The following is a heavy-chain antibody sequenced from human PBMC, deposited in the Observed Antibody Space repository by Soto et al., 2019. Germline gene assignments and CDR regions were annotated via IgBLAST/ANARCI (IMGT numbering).Heavy chain of an antibody. CDR2: ISYDGSNK. V-gene: IGHV3-30*18. J-gene: IGHJ4*02. Sequence: QVQLVESGGGVVQPGRSLRLSCAASGFTFSSYGMHWVRQAPGKGLEWVAVISYDGSNKYYADSVKGRFIISRDNSKNTLYLQMNRLRAEDTAVYYCAKDEYGDYERIGARPDYWGQGTLVTVSS. CDR1: GFTFSSYG. CDR3: AKDEYGDYERIGARPDY. D-gene: IGHD4-17*01.